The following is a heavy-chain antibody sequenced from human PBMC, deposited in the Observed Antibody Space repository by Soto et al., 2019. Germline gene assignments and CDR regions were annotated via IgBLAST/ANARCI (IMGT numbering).Heavy chain of an antibody. CDR1: GYIFPSYG. D-gene: IGHD1-1*01. V-gene: IGHV1-18*01. J-gene: IGHJ4*02. CDR3: ARAGGITTDFDS. Sequence: GPGVRKPGASVKVSCQTSGYIFPSYGISWVRQAPGQGLEWLGWISAYDGKTIYAQRLQGRITLTTDTSTTSAYMELRSLRSDDTAVYYCARAGGITTDFDSWGQGTLVTVSS. CDR2: ISAYDGKT.